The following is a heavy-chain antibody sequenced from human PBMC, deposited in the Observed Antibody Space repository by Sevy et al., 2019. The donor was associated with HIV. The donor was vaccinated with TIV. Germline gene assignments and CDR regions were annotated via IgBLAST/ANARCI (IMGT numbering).Heavy chain of an antibody. V-gene: IGHV4-34*01. CDR2: INHSGST. D-gene: IGHD3-10*01. Sequence: SETLSLTCAVYGGSFSGYYWSWIRQPPGKGLEWIGEINHSGSTNYNPSLKSRVTISVDTSKNQFSLKLSSVTAADTAVYYWARDLTYYYGSGGSLGVWFDPWGQGTLVTVSS. CDR3: ARDLTYYYGSGGSLGVWFDP. CDR1: GGSFSGYY. J-gene: IGHJ5*02.